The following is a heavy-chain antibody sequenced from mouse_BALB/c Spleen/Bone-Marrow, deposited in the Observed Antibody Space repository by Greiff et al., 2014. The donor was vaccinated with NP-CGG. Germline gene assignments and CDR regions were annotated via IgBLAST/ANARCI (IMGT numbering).Heavy chain of an antibody. CDR3: ASLLTTATYATDY. V-gene: IGHV7-3*02. CDR2: IRNKANGYTT. CDR1: GFTFTGYY. J-gene: IGHJ4*01. D-gene: IGHD1-2*01. Sequence: EVKLEESGGGLVQPGGSLRLSCATSGFTFTGYYMSWVRQPPGKALEWLGFIRNKANGYTTEYSASVKGRFTISRDNSQSILYLQMNTLRAEDSATYYCASLLTTATYATDYWGQGTSVTVSS.